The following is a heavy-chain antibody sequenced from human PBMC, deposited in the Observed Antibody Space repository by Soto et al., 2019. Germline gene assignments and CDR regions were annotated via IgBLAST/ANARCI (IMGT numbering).Heavy chain of an antibody. D-gene: IGHD4-17*01. V-gene: IGHV3-33*01. Sequence: GGSLRLSCAASGFTFSSYGMHWVRQAPGKGLEWVAVIWYDGSNKYYADSVKGRFTISRDNSKNTLYLQMNSLRAEDTAVYYCARGYDYGDHTHLDYWGQGTLVTVSS. CDR2: IWYDGSNK. CDR1: GFTFSSYG. CDR3: ARGYDYGDHTHLDY. J-gene: IGHJ4*02.